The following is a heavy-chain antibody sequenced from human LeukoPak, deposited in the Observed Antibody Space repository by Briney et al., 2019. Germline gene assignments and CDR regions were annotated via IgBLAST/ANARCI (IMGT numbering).Heavy chain of an antibody. J-gene: IGHJ4*02. V-gene: IGHV1-24*01. D-gene: IGHD4-17*01. CDR3: ATSPPSSGDYGDYSEPIGDY. CDR1: GYTVTELS. CDR2: FDPEDGET. Sequence: ASVKVSCKVSGYTVTELSMHWVRQAPGKGLEWMGGFDPEDGETIYAQKFQGRVTMTEDTSTDTAYMELSSLRSEDTAVYYCATSPPSSGDYGDYSEPIGDYWGQGTLVTVSS.